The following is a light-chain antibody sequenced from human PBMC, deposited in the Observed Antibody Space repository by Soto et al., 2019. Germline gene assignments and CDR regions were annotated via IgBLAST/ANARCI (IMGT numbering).Light chain of an antibody. Sequence: QAVVTQPASVSGSPGQSITISCTGTISDVGGYNYVSWYQHHPGRVPKLMIFDVNNRPPGISSRFSGSKSGNTASLTISGLQAEDEADYYCYSYTTSGTYVFGTGTKLTVL. CDR1: ISDVGGYNY. CDR3: YSYTTSGTYV. J-gene: IGLJ1*01. CDR2: DVN. V-gene: IGLV2-14*03.